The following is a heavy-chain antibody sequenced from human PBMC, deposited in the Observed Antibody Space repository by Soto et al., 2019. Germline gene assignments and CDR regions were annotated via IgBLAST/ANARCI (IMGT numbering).Heavy chain of an antibody. CDR1: GFTFSSYG. D-gene: IGHD3-3*01. Sequence: GGSLRLSCAASGFTFSSYGMHWVRQAPGKGLEWVAVIWYDGSNKYYADSVKGRFTISRDNSKNTLYLQMNSLRAEDTAVYYCARDPVARFLEQWLFDYWGQGTLVTVSS. CDR3: ARDPVARFLEQWLFDY. J-gene: IGHJ4*02. V-gene: IGHV3-33*01. CDR2: IWYDGSNK.